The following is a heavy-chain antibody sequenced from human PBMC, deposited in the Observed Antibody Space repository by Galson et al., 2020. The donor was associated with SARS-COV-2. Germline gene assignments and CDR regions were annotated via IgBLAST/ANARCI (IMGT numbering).Heavy chain of an antibody. CDR2: IYYSGST. CDR1: GDSISSDGYH. V-gene: IGHV4-31*03. J-gene: IGHJ4*02. Sequence: ASETLSLTCTVSGDSISSDGYHWSWIRQHPEKGLEWIGYIYYSGSTYYNPSLESRVTISVDTSKNQLSLKLSSVTAADTAVYYCARDRGFGGFLDYWGQGTLVTVSS. CDR3: ARDRGFGGFLDY. D-gene: IGHD3-10*01.